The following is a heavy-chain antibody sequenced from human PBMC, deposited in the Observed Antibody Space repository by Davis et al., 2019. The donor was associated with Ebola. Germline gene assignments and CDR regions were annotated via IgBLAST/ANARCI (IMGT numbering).Heavy chain of an antibody. J-gene: IGHJ5*02. CDR2: IIPIFGTA. CDR3: ARGGSPARNWFDP. V-gene: IGHV1-69*13. CDR1: GGTFSSYA. Sequence: SVKVSCKASGGTFSSYAISWVRQAPGQGLEWMGGIIPIFGTANYAQKFQGRVTITADESTSTAYMELSSLRSEDTAVYYCARGGSPARNWFDPWGQGTLVTVSS. D-gene: IGHD3-10*01.